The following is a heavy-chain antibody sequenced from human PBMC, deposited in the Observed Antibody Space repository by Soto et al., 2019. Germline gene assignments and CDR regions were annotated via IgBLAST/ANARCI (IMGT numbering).Heavy chain of an antibody. V-gene: IGHV4-34*01. CDR2: ISHTGST. J-gene: IGHJ5*02. CDR3: ARGLPATTFNWFDP. CDR1: VGSSSGSFSGYR. D-gene: IGHD1-7*01. Sequence: SETLSLTCAVYVGSSSGSFSGYRWTWIRQPPGKGLEWIGEISHTGSTNYNPSLKSRVIISIDTSTTQFSLRLSSVTAADTAVYYCARGLPATTFNWFDPWGQGTLVTVSS.